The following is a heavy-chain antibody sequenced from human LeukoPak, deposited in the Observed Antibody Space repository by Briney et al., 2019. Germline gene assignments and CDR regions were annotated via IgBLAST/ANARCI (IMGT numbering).Heavy chain of an antibody. Sequence: ASVKVSCKASGYTFSSYGVSWVRQAPGQGLEWMGWISAYNGNTNSAQKFQGRVTMTTDTSTNTAYMELRSLRFDDTAIYYCARENPITLIRGVLNWLDPWGQGTLVIVSS. J-gene: IGHJ5*02. CDR2: ISAYNGNT. CDR3: ARENPITLIRGVLNWLDP. D-gene: IGHD3-10*01. V-gene: IGHV1-18*01. CDR1: GYTFSSYG.